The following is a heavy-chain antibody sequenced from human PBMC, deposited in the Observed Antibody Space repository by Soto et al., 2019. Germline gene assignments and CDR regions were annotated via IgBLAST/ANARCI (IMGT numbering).Heavy chain of an antibody. CDR3: AREGRGSSSSVLVY. CDR1: GFRFSDYD. V-gene: IGHV3-11*01. Sequence: QVQLVESGGGLVKPGGSLRLSCAASGFRFSDYDMCWIRKAPGKGLEWISSIDSSGRTRFYADSVKGRFTISRDNAKNSLCLQMNSLRAEDMAVYYCAREGRGSSSSVLVYWGQGTLVTVSS. D-gene: IGHD6-6*01. J-gene: IGHJ4*02. CDR2: IDSSGRTR.